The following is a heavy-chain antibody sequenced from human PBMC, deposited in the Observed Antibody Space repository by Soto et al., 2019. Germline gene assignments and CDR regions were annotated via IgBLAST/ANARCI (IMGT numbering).Heavy chain of an antibody. V-gene: IGHV4-59*08. Sequence: PSETLSLTCTVSGGSISSYYWSWIRQPPGKGLEWIGYIYYSGSTNYNPSLKSRVTISVDTSKNQFSLKLSSVTATDTAVYYCARLPKTRLGYPSYFDYWGQGTLVTV. CDR2: IYYSGST. D-gene: IGHD5-12*01. CDR1: GGSISSYY. J-gene: IGHJ4*02. CDR3: ARLPKTRLGYPSYFDY.